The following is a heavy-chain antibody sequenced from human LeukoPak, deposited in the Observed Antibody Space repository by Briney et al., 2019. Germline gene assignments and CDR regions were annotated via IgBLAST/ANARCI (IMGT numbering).Heavy chain of an antibody. D-gene: IGHD5-24*01. V-gene: IGHV3-7*03. CDR3: AMKAVPRPRLHDAFDF. CDR1: GFTFSSYE. CDR2: IKQDGSET. Sequence: GGSLRLSCAASGFTFSSYEMNWVRQAPGKGLEWVANIKQDGSETTYADSVRGRFTISRDNSKNTLYLQMNSLRADDTAVYYCAMKAVPRPRLHDAFDFWGQGTVVSVSS. J-gene: IGHJ3*01.